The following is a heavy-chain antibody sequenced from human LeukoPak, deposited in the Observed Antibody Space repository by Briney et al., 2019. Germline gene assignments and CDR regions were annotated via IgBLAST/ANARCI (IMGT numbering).Heavy chain of an antibody. CDR1: GFTFSDYY. D-gene: IGHD2-21*02. V-gene: IGHV3-11*06. Sequence: PGGSLRLSCAASGFTFSDYYMSWIRQAPGKGLEWVSSISSSSSYIYYADSVKGRFTISRDNAKNSLYLQMNSLRAEDTAVYYCASYCGGDCSTDYWGQGTLVTVSS. J-gene: IGHJ4*02. CDR2: ISSSSSYI. CDR3: ASYCGGDCSTDY.